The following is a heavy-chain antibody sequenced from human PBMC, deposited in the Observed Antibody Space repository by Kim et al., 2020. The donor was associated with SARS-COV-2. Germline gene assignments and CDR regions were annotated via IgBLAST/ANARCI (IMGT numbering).Heavy chain of an antibody. CDR2: IYYSGST. J-gene: IGHJ6*02. Sequence: SETLSLTCTVSGGSISSSSYYWGWIRQPPGKGLEWIGSIYYSGSTYYNPSLKSRVTISVDTSKNQFSLKLSSVTAADTAVYYCARGVVYCSGGSCYHYYYGMDVWGQGTTVTVSS. V-gene: IGHV4-39*07. CDR1: GGSISSSSYY. CDR3: ARGVVYCSGGSCYHYYYGMDV. D-gene: IGHD2-15*01.